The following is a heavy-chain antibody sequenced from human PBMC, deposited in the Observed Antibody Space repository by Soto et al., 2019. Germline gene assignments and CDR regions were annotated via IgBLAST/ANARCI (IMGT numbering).Heavy chain of an antibody. V-gene: IGHV4-30-4*01. Sequence: QVQLQESGPGLVKPSQTLSLTCTVSGGSISSGDYYWSWIRQPPGKGLEWIGYIYYSGSTYYNPSLMSRVTISVDTSKNQFSRELSSVTAADTAVYYCARGGVVLAADDYWGQGTLVTVSS. J-gene: IGHJ4*02. CDR2: IYYSGST. CDR3: ARGGVVLAADDY. CDR1: GGSISSGDYY. D-gene: IGHD2-15*01.